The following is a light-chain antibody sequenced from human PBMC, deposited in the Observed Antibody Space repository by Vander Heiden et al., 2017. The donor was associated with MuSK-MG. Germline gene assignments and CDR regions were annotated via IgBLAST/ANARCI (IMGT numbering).Light chain of an antibody. J-gene: IGLJ1*01. Sequence: NFMLTQPHSVSESPGKTVTISGTGSSGSRASNYVPWYPHRPASSPTTVISEYNPRPSGVPDRFSSSIDSSSNSASLTISGVKTEDEADYSCQGVFGTGTKVTVL. V-gene: IGLV6-57*01. CDR1: SGSRASNY. CDR3: QGV. CDR2: EYN.